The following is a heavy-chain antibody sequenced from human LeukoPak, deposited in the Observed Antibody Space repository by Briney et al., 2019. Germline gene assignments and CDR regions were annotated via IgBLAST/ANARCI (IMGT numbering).Heavy chain of an antibody. D-gene: IGHD1-26*01. CDR1: GFTFSSYS. J-gene: IGHJ3*02. Sequence: GGSLRLSCAASGFTFSSYSMNWVRQAPGKGLEWVSSISSSSSYIHYADSVKGRFTISRDNAKNSLYLQMNSLRAEDTAVYYCARALVGSYLDAFDIWGQGTMVTVSS. CDR2: ISSSSSYI. V-gene: IGHV3-21*01. CDR3: ARALVGSYLDAFDI.